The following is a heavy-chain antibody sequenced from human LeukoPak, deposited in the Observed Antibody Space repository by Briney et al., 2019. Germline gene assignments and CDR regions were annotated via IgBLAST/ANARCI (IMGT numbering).Heavy chain of an antibody. CDR2: ISAYNSNT. J-gene: IGHJ3*02. CDR3: ARGGSYLSAFDI. Sequence: ASVEVSCKASGYTFTSYGINWVRQAPGQGLEWMGWISAYNSNTHYAQKLQGRVTMTTDTSTSTAYMEVRSLRSDDTAVYYCARGGSYLSAFDIWGQGTMVTVSS. D-gene: IGHD1-26*01. V-gene: IGHV1-18*01. CDR1: GYTFTSYG.